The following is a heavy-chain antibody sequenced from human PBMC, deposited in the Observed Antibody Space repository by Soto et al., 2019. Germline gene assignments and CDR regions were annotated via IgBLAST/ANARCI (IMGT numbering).Heavy chain of an antibody. CDR2: IYYSGST. Sequence: QLQLQESGPGLVKPSETLSLTCTVSGGSISSSSYYWGWIRQPPGKGLEWIGSIYYSGSTYYNPSIKSRVTISVDTSKNQFSLKLSSVTAADTAVYYCASIRLGYFDYWGQGTLVTVSS. CDR1: GGSISSSSYY. CDR3: ASIRLGYFDY. J-gene: IGHJ4*02. V-gene: IGHV4-39*01. D-gene: IGHD3-16*01.